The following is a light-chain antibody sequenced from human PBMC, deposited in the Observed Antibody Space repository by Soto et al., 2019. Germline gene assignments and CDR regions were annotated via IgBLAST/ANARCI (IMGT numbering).Light chain of an antibody. CDR1: SSDVGSYYF. Sequence: QSVLAQPRSVSWSPGQSVTISCSGTSSDVGSYYFVSWYQQHPGKAPKIIIYDVTKRPSGVPDRFSGSKSGNTASLTISGLQAEDEADYYCCSYAGSYTHVFGTGTKVTVL. CDR3: CSYAGSYTHV. J-gene: IGLJ1*01. V-gene: IGLV2-11*01. CDR2: DVT.